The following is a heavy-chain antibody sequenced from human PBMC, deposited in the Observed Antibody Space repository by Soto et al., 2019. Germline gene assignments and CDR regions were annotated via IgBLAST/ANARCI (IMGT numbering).Heavy chain of an antibody. CDR1: GFTFSNAW. CDR3: TTDIWSITSKEIDP. Sequence: GGSLRLSCAASGFTFSNAWMSWVRQAPGKGLEWVGRIKSKTDGGTTDYAAPVKGRFTISRDDSKNTLYLQMNSLKTEDTAVYYCTTDIWSITSKEIDPWGQGTLVTVSS. CDR2: IKSKTDGGTT. V-gene: IGHV3-15*01. D-gene: IGHD3-3*01. J-gene: IGHJ5*02.